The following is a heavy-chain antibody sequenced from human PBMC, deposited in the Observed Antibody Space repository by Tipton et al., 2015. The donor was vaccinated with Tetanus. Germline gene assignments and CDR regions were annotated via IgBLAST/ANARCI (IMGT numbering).Heavy chain of an antibody. V-gene: IGHV4-4*02. CDR3: ARGFCGGVGCYRGGNWFDP. Sequence: TLSLTCSVSGGSIINNNWWTWVRQPPGKGLEWIGEIYHSGRTNYNPSPETRVTISVGESKNQFSLKVASLTAADTAVYYCARGFCGGVGCYRGGNWFDPWGPGTLVTVSS. D-gene: IGHD2-21*01. CDR1: GGSIINNNW. CDR2: IYHSGRT. J-gene: IGHJ5*02.